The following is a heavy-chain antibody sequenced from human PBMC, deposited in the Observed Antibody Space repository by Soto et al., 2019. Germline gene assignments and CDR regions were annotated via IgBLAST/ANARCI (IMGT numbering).Heavy chain of an antibody. Sequence: GESLKISCQGSGYRFTSSWIAWVRQLPGRDLEWMGVIYPGDSDARYSPSFQGRITISADKSISTAFLQWGSLKASDTAMYYCARQGEFCSGDNCYTDYWGQGTLVTVPS. J-gene: IGHJ4*02. V-gene: IGHV5-51*01. D-gene: IGHD2-15*01. CDR2: IYPGDSDA. CDR1: GYRFTSSW. CDR3: ARQGEFCSGDNCYTDY.